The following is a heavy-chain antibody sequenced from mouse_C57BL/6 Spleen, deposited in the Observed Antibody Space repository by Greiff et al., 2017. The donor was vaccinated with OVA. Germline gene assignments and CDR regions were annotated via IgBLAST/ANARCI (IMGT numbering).Heavy chain of an antibody. CDR1: GYAFSSYW. CDR2: IYPGDGDT. Sequence: VKLVESGAELVKPGASVKISCKASGYAFSSYWMNWVKQRPGKGLEWIGQIYPGDGDTNYNGKFKGKATLTADKSSSTAYMQLSSLTSEDSAVYFCARSLAQATAMDYWGQGTSVTVSS. D-gene: IGHD3-2*02. J-gene: IGHJ4*01. V-gene: IGHV1-80*01. CDR3: ARSLAQATAMDY.